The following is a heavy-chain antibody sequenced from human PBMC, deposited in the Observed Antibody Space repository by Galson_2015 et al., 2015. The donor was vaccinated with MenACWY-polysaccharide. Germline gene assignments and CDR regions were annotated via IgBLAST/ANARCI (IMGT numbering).Heavy chain of an antibody. V-gene: IGHV3-21*01. D-gene: IGHD3-16*01. CDR2: ISSSASYI. Sequence: LRLSCAASGFSFSDYNLNWVRQAPGKGLEWVSIISSSASYIYYADSVKGRFTISRDNAKNSLYLQMNSLRAEDTAIYYCARDTGGSDYWGQGTLVAVSS. J-gene: IGHJ4*02. CDR3: ARDTGGSDY. CDR1: GFSFSDYN.